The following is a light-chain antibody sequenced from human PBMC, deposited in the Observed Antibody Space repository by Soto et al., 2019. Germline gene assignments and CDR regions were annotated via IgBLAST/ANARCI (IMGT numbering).Light chain of an antibody. V-gene: IGKV1-5*03. CDR2: KAS. CDR3: QQSYSNPLYT. J-gene: IGKJ2*01. Sequence: DIQMTPSPSSLSASVGDRVTITCRASQTISSWLAWYQQKPGKAPKLLIYKASTLKSGVPSRFSGSGSGTEFTLTISSLQPDDFATYYCQQSYSNPLYTFGQGTKVDIK. CDR1: QTISSW.